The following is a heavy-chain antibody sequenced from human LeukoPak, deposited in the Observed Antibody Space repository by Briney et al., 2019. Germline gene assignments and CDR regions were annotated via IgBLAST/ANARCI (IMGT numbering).Heavy chain of an antibody. J-gene: IGHJ6*02. CDR1: GFTVSSNY. CDR3: ARGYSYYDFWSGWGGGMDV. V-gene: IGHV3-53*01. CDR2: IYSGGST. Sequence: GGPLSLSGAASGFTVSSNYMGWFRQAPGKGLEWFSVIYSGGSTYYEASVKGRFTIPGDNSKNRLYLQMNSLRDEDTAVYYCARGYSYYDFWSGWGGGMDVWGQGTTVTVSS. D-gene: IGHD3-3*01.